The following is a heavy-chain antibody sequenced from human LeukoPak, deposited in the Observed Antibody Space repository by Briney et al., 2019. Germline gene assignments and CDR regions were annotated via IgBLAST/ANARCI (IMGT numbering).Heavy chain of an antibody. V-gene: IGHV3-30-3*01. J-gene: IGHJ3*02. D-gene: IGHD4-23*01. Sequence: WGSLRLSCAASGCTFSSYAMHWVRQAPGKGLEWVAVISYDGSNKCYADSVKGRFTISRDNSKNTLYLQMNSLRAEDTAVYYCVSVAQAAFDIWGQGTMVTVSS. CDR3: VSVAQAAFDI. CDR2: ISYDGSNK. CDR1: GCTFSSYA.